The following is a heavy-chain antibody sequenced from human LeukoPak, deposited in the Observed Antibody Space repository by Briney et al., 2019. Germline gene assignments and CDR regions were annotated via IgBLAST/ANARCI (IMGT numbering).Heavy chain of an antibody. CDR3: ARGRDGYKHFDY. CDR1: GGSFSGYY. V-gene: IGHV4-34*01. D-gene: IGHD5-24*01. CDR2: INHSGST. J-gene: IGHJ4*02. Sequence: SETLSLTCAVYGGSFSGYYWSWIRQPPGKGLEWIGEINHSGSTNYNPSLKSRVTISVDTSKNQFSLKLSSVTAADTAVYYCARGRDGYKHFDYWGQGTPVTVSS.